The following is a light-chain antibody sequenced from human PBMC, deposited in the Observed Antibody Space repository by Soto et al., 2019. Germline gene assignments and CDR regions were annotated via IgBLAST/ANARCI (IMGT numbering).Light chain of an antibody. Sequence: DIVMTQSPDSLAVSLGERATINCKSSQTVLYSSNNKNYLAWYQQKPGQPPKLLIYWASTREYGVPDRFSASGSGTDFTLTIGSLQAEDFAIYYCQQYYTTPRTFGEGTKVEIK. CDR2: WAS. CDR1: QTVLYSSNNKNY. CDR3: QQYYTTPRT. J-gene: IGKJ1*01. V-gene: IGKV4-1*01.